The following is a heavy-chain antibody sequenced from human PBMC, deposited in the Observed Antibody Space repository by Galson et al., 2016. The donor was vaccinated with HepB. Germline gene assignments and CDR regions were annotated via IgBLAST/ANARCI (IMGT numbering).Heavy chain of an antibody. J-gene: IGHJ6*02. CDR2: IKQDGSVK. D-gene: IGHD5-12*01. Sequence: SLRLSCAASGLTFGRYWMSWVRQAPGKGLEWVANIKQDGSVKDYVDSVKGRFNISRDNSESTVYLQMNSLRVEDTAVYYCARDRLGGRPTYYYYYDMDVWGQGTTVTVSS. V-gene: IGHV3-7*01. CDR3: ARDRLGGRPTYYYYYDMDV. CDR1: GLTFGRYW.